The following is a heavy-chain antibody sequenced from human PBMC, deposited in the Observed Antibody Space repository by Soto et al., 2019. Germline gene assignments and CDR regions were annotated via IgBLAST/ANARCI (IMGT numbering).Heavy chain of an antibody. Sequence: QVQLVQSGAEVKKPGASVKVSCKASGYTFTSYDINWVRLATGQGLEWMGWMNPTSGKTAYAQKFQGRVTMPTNTSISTDYMELSSLRSEDTAVYYCARLKQDYAVAWGQGTLVTVSS. CDR3: ARLKQDYAVA. CDR2: MNPTSGKT. V-gene: IGHV1-8*01. J-gene: IGHJ5*02. D-gene: IGHD3-16*01. CDR1: GYTFTSYD.